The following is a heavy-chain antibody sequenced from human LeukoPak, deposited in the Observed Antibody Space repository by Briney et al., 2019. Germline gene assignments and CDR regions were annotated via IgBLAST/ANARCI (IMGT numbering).Heavy chain of an antibody. Sequence: GGSLRLSCAASGFTFSSYEMNWVRQAPGKGLEWVAFIRYDGSNIYYADSVKGRFTISRDNSKNTLYLQMNSLRPEDTAVYYCAKDSRTYFFGSGSFLLPKRPLGYFDYWGQGTLVTVSS. CDR2: IRYDGSNI. V-gene: IGHV3-30*02. CDR1: GFTFSSYE. J-gene: IGHJ4*02. CDR3: AKDSRTYFFGSGSFLLPKRPLGYFDY. D-gene: IGHD3-10*01.